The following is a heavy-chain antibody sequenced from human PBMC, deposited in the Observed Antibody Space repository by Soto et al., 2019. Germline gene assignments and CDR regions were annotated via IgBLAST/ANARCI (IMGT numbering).Heavy chain of an antibody. Sequence: GSLGLSCAASGVTFSNYYVSWICQAPGKGLEWVSYISSSGTTIFYADPLRGRFTISRDNAKKSLYLQMNSLRGEDTAVYYCAREPSNWNYCFDYWGQGTLVTVSS. D-gene: IGHD1-7*01. CDR3: AREPSNWNYCFDY. CDR2: ISSSGTTI. CDR1: GVTFSNYY. J-gene: IGHJ4*02. V-gene: IGHV3-11*01.